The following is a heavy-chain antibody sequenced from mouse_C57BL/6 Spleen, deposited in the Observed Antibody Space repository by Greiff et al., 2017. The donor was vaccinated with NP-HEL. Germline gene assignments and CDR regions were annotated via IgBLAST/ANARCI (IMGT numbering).Heavy chain of an antibody. CDR3: ARGDGNGFAY. D-gene: IGHD2-1*01. Sequence: QVKLQQPGAELVRPGSSVKLSCKASGYTFTSYWMHWVKQRPIRGLEWIGNIDPSDSETPYNQKFKDKATLTVDKSSSTAYIQLSSLTSDDAAVYYCARGDGNGFAYWGQGTLVTVSA. CDR2: IDPSDSET. J-gene: IGHJ3*01. V-gene: IGHV1-52*01. CDR1: GYTFTSYW.